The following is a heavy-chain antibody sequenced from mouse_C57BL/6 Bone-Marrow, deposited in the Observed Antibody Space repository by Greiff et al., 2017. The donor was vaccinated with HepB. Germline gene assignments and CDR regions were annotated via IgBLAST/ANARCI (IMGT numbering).Heavy chain of an antibody. V-gene: IGHV7-4*01. D-gene: IGHD1-1*01. CDR2: IRNKVNGYTT. CDR3: VKAVSSGSSYTWFAY. Sequence: EVKLVDSGGGLVQPGSSLRLSCAASGFVFIDYSMSWVRQLPGKAPEWLALIRNKVNGYTTDYSASVKGRFTISRDNSQNILYLQMNTLRAADSATYYCVKAVSSGSSYTWFAYWGQGTLVTVSA. J-gene: IGHJ3*01. CDR1: GFVFIDYS.